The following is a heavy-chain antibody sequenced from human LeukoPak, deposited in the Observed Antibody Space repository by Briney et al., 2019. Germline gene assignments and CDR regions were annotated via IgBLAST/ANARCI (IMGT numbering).Heavy chain of an antibody. CDR1: GYTFTSYD. J-gene: IGHJ4*02. CDR3: ARDTLLTGVQDY. Sequence: GASVKVSCKASGYTFTSYDINWVRQATGQGLEWMGWMNPNSGNTGYAQKFHGRATMTRNTSISTAYMELSSLRSEDTAVYYCARDTLLTGVQDYWGQGTLVTVSS. D-gene: IGHD3-10*01. V-gene: IGHV1-8*01. CDR2: MNPNSGNT.